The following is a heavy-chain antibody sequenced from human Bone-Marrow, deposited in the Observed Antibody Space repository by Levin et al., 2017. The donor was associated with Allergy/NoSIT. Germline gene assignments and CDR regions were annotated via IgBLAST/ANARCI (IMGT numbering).Heavy chain of an antibody. CDR3: ARGRVDYSSAKEQEFED. CDR1: GGTFNTYA. Sequence: SVKVSCKASGGTFNTYAVSWVRQAPGQGLEWMGRVIPVFGTASYAQKFQDRVTITADTSTSTGYMEMSSLTSEDTAVYYCARGRVDYSSAKEQEFEDWGQGTLVTVSS. V-gene: IGHV1-69*06. CDR2: VIPVFGTA. D-gene: IGHD4-11*01. J-gene: IGHJ4*02.